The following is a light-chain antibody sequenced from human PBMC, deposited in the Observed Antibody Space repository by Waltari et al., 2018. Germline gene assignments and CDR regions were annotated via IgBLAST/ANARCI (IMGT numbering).Light chain of an antibody. CDR3: QQRADWPLT. V-gene: IGKV3-11*01. J-gene: IGKJ4*01. CDR1: QSVTRY. CDR2: DTS. Sequence: EIVLPQSPGTLSLSPGERATLSCRASQSVTRYLAWYQQKPGLAPRLLIYDTSNRATGIPARFIGSGSGTDFSLTITSLESEDFAVYYCQQRADWPLTFGGGTKVEIK.